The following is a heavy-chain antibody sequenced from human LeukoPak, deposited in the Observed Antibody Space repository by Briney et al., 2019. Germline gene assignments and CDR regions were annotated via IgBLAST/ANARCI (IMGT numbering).Heavy chain of an antibody. J-gene: IGHJ4*02. V-gene: IGHV3-23*01. D-gene: IGHD2-21*02. CDR1: GFTFTNFA. CDR2: ISGSGVST. Sequence: PAGGSLRLSCAASGFTFTNFAMSWVRQAPGKGLEWVSAISGSGVSTYYADSVKGRFTISRDNSKSTLYLQMNSLRAEDTAVYYCAKDLPLCSGDCYSYYFDYWGQGTLVTVSS. CDR3: AKDLPLCSGDCYSYYFDY.